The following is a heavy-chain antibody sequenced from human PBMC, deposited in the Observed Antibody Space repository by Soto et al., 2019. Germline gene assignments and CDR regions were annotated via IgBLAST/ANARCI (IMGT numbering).Heavy chain of an antibody. J-gene: IGHJ5*02. D-gene: IGHD5-12*01. V-gene: IGHV1-69*13. CDR1: GGTFSSYA. Sequence: SVKVSCKASGGTFSSYAISWVRQAPGQGLEWMGGIIPIFGTANYAQKFQGRVTITADESTSTAYMELSSLRSEDTAVYYCARVTQRLSKEWLRRNWFDPWGQGTRVTVSS. CDR3: ARVTQRLSKEWLRRNWFDP. CDR2: IIPIFGTA.